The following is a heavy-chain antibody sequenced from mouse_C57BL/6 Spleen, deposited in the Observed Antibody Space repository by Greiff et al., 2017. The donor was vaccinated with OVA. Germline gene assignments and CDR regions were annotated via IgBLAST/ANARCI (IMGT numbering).Heavy chain of an antibody. V-gene: IGHV1-82*01. CDR3: ASRDWDPFAY. CDR2: IYSGDGDT. Sequence: VQLQESGPELVKPGASVKISCKASGYAFSSSWMNWVKQRPGKGLEWIGRIYSGDGDTNYNGKFKGKATLTADKSSSTAYMQLSSLTSEDSAVYFCASRDWDPFAYWGQGTLVTVSA. J-gene: IGHJ3*01. D-gene: IGHD4-1*01. CDR1: GYAFSSSW.